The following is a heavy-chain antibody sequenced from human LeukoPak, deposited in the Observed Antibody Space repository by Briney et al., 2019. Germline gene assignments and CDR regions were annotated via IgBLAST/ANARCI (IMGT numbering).Heavy chain of an antibody. CDR3: ARGGAPYSSGWFNWFDP. CDR1: GGSISSSSYY. D-gene: IGHD6-19*01. Sequence: SETLSLTCTVSGGSISSSSYYWGWIRQPPGKGLEWIGGIYYSGSTYYNPSLKSRVTISVDTSKNQFSLKLSSVTAADTAMYYCARGGAPYSSGWFNWFDPWGQGTLVTVSS. CDR2: IYYSGST. V-gene: IGHV4-39*07. J-gene: IGHJ5*02.